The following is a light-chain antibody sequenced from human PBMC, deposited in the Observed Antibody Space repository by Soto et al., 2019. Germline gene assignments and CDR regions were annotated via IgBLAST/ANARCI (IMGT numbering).Light chain of an antibody. J-gene: IGKJ5*01. CDR3: QHRSKWPIT. Sequence: EIVMTQSPATLSLSPGERATFSCRASQSVSSYLAWYQQKPGQAPRLLIYDASNRATGIPARFSGSGSGTDFTLTISSLEPEDFAVYYCQHRSKWPITLGQGTRLEIK. CDR2: DAS. CDR1: QSVSSY. V-gene: IGKV3-11*01.